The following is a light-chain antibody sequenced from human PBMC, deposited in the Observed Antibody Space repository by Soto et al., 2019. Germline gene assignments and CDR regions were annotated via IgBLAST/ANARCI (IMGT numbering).Light chain of an antibody. J-gene: IGKJ5*01. CDR3: QQHSNWPPIT. Sequence: EILLTQSPATLSLSPGERATLSCRASQSISNYVAWYQQKPGQAPRLLIYDASDRATGIPGRFSGSGSGTDFTLTISSLEPEDFAVYYCQQHSNWPPITFGQGTRLEIK. CDR2: DAS. CDR1: QSISNY. V-gene: IGKV3-11*01.